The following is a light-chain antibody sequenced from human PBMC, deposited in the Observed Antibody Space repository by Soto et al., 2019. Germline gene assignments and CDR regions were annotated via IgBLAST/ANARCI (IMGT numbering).Light chain of an antibody. CDR2: KAS. CDR3: QQYNTYPS. Sequence: ETHMTQSPSTLSASVGDRVTITCRASQSINDWLAWYQQKPGKAPRLLIFKASSLESEVPPRFSDSGSGTEFTLTIGSLQPDDSATYYCQQYNTYPSFGQGTKV. V-gene: IGKV1-5*03. CDR1: QSINDW. J-gene: IGKJ1*01.